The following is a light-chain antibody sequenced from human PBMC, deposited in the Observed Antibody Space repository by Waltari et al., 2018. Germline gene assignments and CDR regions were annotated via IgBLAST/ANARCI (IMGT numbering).Light chain of an antibody. CDR3: CSYAGDSSYV. V-gene: IGLV2-11*01. CDR1: SSDVGAYKY. J-gene: IGLJ1*01. CDR2: DFT. Sequence: QSALTQPRSVSGSPGQSVTISCTGTSSDVGAYKYVSWYQHPPGKAPKLILFDFTKRPSGVPDRFSGSKSGDTASLTISGLEASDESDYFYCSYAGDSSYVFGTGTTVSVL.